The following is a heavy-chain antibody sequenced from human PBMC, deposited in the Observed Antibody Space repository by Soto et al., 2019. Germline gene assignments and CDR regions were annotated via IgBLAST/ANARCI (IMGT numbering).Heavy chain of an antibody. Sequence: EVQLVASGGGLVEPGGSIRLSCVASGFTFTKAYMTWVRQAPGKGLEWVGRIKGSHAGGTTDYATSVKGRFTISRDDSKNTLYLQMNSLKTEDTSVYYCATEGGYPGSNFYGAYWGQGTLVTVSS. D-gene: IGHD1-26*01. CDR2: IKGSHAGGTT. V-gene: IGHV3-15*01. CDR1: GFTFTKAY. J-gene: IGHJ4*02. CDR3: ATEGGYPGSNFYGAY.